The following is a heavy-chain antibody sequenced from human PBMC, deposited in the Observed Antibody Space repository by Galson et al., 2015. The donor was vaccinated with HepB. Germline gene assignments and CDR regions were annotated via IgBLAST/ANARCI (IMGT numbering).Heavy chain of an antibody. CDR3: ARVGRSDSRFDP. J-gene: IGHJ5*02. CDR1: GGTFSSYA. D-gene: IGHD3-22*01. Sequence: SVKVSCKASGGTFSSYAISWVRQAPGQGLEWMGGIIPIFGTANYAQKFQGRVTITADESTSTAYMELSSLRSEDTAVYYCARVGRSDSRFDPWGQGTLVTVSS. V-gene: IGHV1-69*13. CDR2: IIPIFGTA.